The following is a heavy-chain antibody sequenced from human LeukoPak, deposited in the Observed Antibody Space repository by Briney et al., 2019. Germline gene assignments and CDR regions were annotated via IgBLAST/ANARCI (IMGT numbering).Heavy chain of an antibody. CDR1: SGSVSGYY. Sequence: SETLSLTCTVSSGSVSGYYWSWARQPPGKGLEWIGYIYYSGSTNYNPSLKSRITISVDTSKNQFSLKLSSVTAADTAVYYCARGHYGLAHGGQGTLVTVAS. V-gene: IGHV4-59*02. CDR3: ARGHYGLAH. CDR2: IYYSGST. J-gene: IGHJ4*02. D-gene: IGHD3-10*01.